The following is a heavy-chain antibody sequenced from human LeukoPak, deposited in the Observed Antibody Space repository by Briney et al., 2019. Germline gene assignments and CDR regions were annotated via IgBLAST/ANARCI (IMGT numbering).Heavy chain of an antibody. CDR3: ARVYGDLDY. CDR2: INTNTGNP. V-gene: IGHV7-4-1*02. Sequence: EASVKVSCKASGYTFTSYDINWVRQATGQGLEWMGWINTNTGNPTYAQGFTGRFVFSLDTYVSTAYLQISSLKAEDTAVYYCARVYGDLDYWGQGTLVTVSS. J-gene: IGHJ4*02. CDR1: GYTFTSYD. D-gene: IGHD4-17*01.